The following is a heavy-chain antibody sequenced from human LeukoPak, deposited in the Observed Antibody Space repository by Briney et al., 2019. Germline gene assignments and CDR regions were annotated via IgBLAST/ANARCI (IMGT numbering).Heavy chain of an antibody. J-gene: IGHJ4*02. CDR3: AKDYGNYRGFDF. V-gene: IGHV3-43*01. CDR2: ITRDGATT. CDR1: GFTFAQYM. Sequence: GGSLRLSCAASGFTFAQYMVHWVRQAPGKGLEGVCHITRDGATTHYADSVKGRFTISRDNRKNSLYLQMNSLRTEDTALYYCAKDYGNYRGFDFWGQGTLVTVSS. D-gene: IGHD3-22*01.